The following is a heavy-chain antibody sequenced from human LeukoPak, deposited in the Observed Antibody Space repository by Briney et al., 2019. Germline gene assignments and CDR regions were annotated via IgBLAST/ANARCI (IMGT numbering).Heavy chain of an antibody. J-gene: IGHJ4*02. CDR1: GGSFSGYY. CDR2: INHSGST. Sequence: SETLSLTCAVYGGSFSGYYWSWIRQPPGKGLEWIGEINHSGSTNYNPSLKSRVTISVDTSKNQFSLKLSSVTAADTAVYYCARLHCGGDCYPAGWGQGTLVTVSS. CDR3: ARLHCGGDCYPAG. V-gene: IGHV4-34*01. D-gene: IGHD2-21*02.